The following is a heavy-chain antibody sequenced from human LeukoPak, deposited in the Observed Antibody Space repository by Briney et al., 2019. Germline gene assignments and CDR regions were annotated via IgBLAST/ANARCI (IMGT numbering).Heavy chain of an antibody. J-gene: IGHJ1*01. D-gene: IGHD3-3*01. CDR3: ARVFWSGYLNAEYFQH. Sequence: SQTLSLTCTVSGGSISSGGYYWSWIRQHPGKGLEWIGYIYYSGSTYYNPSLKSRVTISVDRSKNQFSLKLSSVTAADTAVYYCARVFWSGYLNAEYFQHWGQGTLVTVSS. CDR1: GGSISSGGYY. V-gene: IGHV4-31*03. CDR2: IYYSGST.